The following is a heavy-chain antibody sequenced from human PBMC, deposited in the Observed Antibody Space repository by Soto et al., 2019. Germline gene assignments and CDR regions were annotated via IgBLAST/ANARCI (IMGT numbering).Heavy chain of an antibody. CDR1: GFTFSRYG. Sequence: QVQLVESGGGVAQPGGSLRLSCAASGFTFSRYGMHWVRQAPGKGLEWVAVIWTDGSYEYYADSVMGRFTISRDNSKNTLYRQMNSLRAKDTDVYYCARAGHDSSGYYYGGLDYWGPGTLVTVSS. D-gene: IGHD3-22*01. J-gene: IGHJ4*02. CDR3: ARAGHDSSGYYYGGLDY. CDR2: IWTDGSYE. V-gene: IGHV3-33*01.